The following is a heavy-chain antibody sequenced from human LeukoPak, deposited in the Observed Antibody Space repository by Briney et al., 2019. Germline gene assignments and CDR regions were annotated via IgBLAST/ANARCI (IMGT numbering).Heavy chain of an antibody. D-gene: IGHD6-13*01. Sequence: GGSLRLSCAASGFTFSNFAMHWVRQAPGKGLEWVAVISDDRTKNYYAESVKGRVTISRDNSKKTMSLQMNSLRTEDTAVYYCARDTYSAYYFDYWGQGTLVTVSS. CDR2: ISDDRTKN. CDR1: GFTFSNFA. CDR3: ARDTYSAYYFDY. V-gene: IGHV3-30-3*01. J-gene: IGHJ4*02.